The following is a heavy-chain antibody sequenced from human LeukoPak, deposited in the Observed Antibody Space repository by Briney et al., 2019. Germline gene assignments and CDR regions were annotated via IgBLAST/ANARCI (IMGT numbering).Heavy chain of an antibody. Sequence: PSETLSLTCTVSGGSTSSYYWSWIRQPPGKGLEWIGYIYYSGSTNYNPSLKSRVTISVDTSKNQFSLKLSSVTAADTAVYYCASHTRGVNIHRIDYWGQGTLVTVSS. D-gene: IGHD3-10*01. CDR2: IYYSGST. CDR3: ASHTRGVNIHRIDY. V-gene: IGHV4-59*01. CDR1: GGSTSSYY. J-gene: IGHJ4*02.